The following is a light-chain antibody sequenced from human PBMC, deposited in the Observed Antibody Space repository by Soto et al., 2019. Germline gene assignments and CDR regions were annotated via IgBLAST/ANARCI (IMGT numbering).Light chain of an antibody. CDR3: QSYDSSLSGYV. V-gene: IGLV1-44*01. J-gene: IGLJ1*01. CDR1: RSNIGSNS. CDR2: IND. Sequence: QSVLTQPPSVSGTPGQRVIISCSGSRSNIGSNSVNWYQQLPGTAPKLLIYINDQRPSGVPDRFSGPTSGTSVSLAISGLQSEDEADYYCQSYDSSLSGYVFGTGTKVTVL.